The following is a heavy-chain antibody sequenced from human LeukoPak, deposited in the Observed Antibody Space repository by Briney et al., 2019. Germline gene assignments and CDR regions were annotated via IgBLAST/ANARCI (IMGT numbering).Heavy chain of an antibody. CDR1: GYSISSDCY. D-gene: IGHD3-3*01. CDR2: IYHSGST. CDR3: TSGPNFYYFDY. J-gene: IGHJ4*02. Sequence: SETLSLTCAVSGYSISSDCYWGWIRQPPGKGLEWIGTIYHSGSTYLNPSLKSRVTISVDTSKNQFSLNLNSVTAADTAVYYCTSGPNFYYFDYWGQGTLVTVSP. V-gene: IGHV4-38-2*01.